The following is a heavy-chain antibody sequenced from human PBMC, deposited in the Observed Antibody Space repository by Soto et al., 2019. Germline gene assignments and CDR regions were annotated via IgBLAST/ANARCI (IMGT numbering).Heavy chain of an antibody. CDR1: GASISNGDYS. CDR3: ARGREGPFFDF. J-gene: IGHJ5*01. CDR2: IYSSGRS. Sequence: SSETLSLTCAVSGASISNGDYSWSWIRQPPGRALEWIGYIYSSGRSDYNPSLKSRVTISIDRSKNQFSLRLTSVTAADAAVYYCARGREGPFFDFWGQGALVTVSS. V-gene: IGHV4-30-2*01.